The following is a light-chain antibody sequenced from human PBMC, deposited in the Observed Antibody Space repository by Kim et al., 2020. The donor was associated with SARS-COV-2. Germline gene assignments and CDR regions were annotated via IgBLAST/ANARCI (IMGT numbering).Light chain of an antibody. J-gene: IGLJ1*01. CDR2: STS. CDR3: LLYYGGAHV. V-gene: IGLV7-43*01. Sequence: PGGTVTLTCASSTGAVTSGYYPNWLQQKPGQAPRALIYSTSNKRSWTPARFSGSRLGGKAALTLSGVQPEDEAEYYCLLYYGGAHVLGTGTKVTVL. CDR1: TGAVTSGYY.